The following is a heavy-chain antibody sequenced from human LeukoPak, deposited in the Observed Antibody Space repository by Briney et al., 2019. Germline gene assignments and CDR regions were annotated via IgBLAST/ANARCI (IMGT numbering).Heavy chain of an antibody. D-gene: IGHD2-2*01. Sequence: PGGSLRLSCEASGFRFSSYWMSWVRQAPGKGLEWVANIKQDGSGDYYVDSVKGRFAIYRDNAKNSLYLQMNSLRAEDTAVYYCARDRDSGSISWYFLFDYWGQGSLVTVSS. CDR3: ARDRDSGSISWYFLFDY. CDR1: GFRFSSYW. J-gene: IGHJ4*02. CDR2: IKQDGSGD. V-gene: IGHV3-7*01.